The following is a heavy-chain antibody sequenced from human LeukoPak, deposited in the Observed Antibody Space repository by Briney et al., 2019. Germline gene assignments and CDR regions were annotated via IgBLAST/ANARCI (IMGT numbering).Heavy chain of an antibody. D-gene: IGHD5-12*01. Sequence: ASVKVSFKASGYTFTGYYMHWVRQAPGQGLEWMGWINPNSGGTNYAQKFQGWVTMTRDTSISTAYMELSRLRSDDTAVYYCARDPDYSGYDSYFDYWGQGTLVTVSS. J-gene: IGHJ4*02. CDR3: ARDPDYSGYDSYFDY. V-gene: IGHV1-2*04. CDR2: INPNSGGT. CDR1: GYTFTGYY.